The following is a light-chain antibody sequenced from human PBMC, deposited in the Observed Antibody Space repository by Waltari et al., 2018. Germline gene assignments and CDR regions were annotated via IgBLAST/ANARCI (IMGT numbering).Light chain of an antibody. J-gene: IGKJ3*01. CDR1: QSISSY. CDR3: QQSYSTLLFT. CDR2: AAS. V-gene: IGKV1-39*01. Sequence: DIQMTQSPSSLSASVGDRVTITCRASQSISSYLNWFQHKPGKAPKLLIYAASSLQSGVPSRFSCSGSGTDFTLTISSLQPEDFATYYCQQSYSTLLFTFGPGTKVDIK.